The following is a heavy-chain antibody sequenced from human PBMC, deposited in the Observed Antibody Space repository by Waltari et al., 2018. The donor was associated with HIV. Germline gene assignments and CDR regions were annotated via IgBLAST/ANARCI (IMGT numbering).Heavy chain of an antibody. CDR2: ASRSGST. CDR1: GYSLSRDYN. V-gene: IGHV4-38-2*01. D-gene: IGHD5-18*01. CDR3: GSGSCRGHSHGIDY. J-gene: IGHJ4*02. Sequence: QVQLHESGPGMVKPSETLSLTCAVSGYSLSRDYNWGWIRQPPGKGLEWIGSASRSGSTYYSPSLKSRVTISLDTSKNQFSLKLNSVAAADTAVYYCGSGSCRGHSHGIDYWGQGTLVTVSS.